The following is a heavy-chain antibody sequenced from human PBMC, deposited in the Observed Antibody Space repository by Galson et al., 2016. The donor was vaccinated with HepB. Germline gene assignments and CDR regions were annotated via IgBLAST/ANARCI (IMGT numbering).Heavy chain of an antibody. CDR2: ISYDGNNK. D-gene: IGHD4-17*01. CDR3: ARDRGLLHYFCGMDV. CDR1: GFPFSSYA. V-gene: IGHV3-33*08. J-gene: IGHJ6*02. Sequence: SLRLSCAASGFPFSSYAMSWVRQAPGKGLEWVAVISYDGNNKHYADAVKGRFTISRDSSTNTVYLQMNSLRAEDTAVYFCARDRGLLHYFCGMDVWGQGTTVTVSS.